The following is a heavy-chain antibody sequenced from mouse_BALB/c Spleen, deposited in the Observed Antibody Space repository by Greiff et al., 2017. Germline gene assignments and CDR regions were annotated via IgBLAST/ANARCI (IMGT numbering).Heavy chain of an antibody. CDR2: IDPANGNT. V-gene: IGHV14-3*02. CDR3: ARDYDFPDY. CDR1: GFNIKDTY. Sequence: EVKLEESGAELVKPGASVKLSCTASGFNIKDTYMHWVKQRPEQGLEWIGRIDPANGNTKYDPKFQGKATITADTSSNTAYLQLSSLTSEDTAVYYCARDYDFPDYWGQGTTLTVSS. J-gene: IGHJ2*01. D-gene: IGHD2-4*01.